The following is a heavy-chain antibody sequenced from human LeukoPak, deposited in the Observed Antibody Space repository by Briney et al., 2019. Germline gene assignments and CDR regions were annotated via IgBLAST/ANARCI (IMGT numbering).Heavy chain of an antibody. CDR3: ARDLERLDCD. CDR2: ISSSNTI. D-gene: IGHD2-21*01. V-gene: IGHV3-48*04. J-gene: IGHJ4*02. Sequence: PGGSLRLSCAASGFTFSSYSMNWVRQAPGKGLEWVSYISSSNTIYYADSVKGRFTISRDNAKNSLYLQMNSLRAEDTAVCYCARDLERLDCDWGQGTLVTVSS. CDR1: GFTFSSYS.